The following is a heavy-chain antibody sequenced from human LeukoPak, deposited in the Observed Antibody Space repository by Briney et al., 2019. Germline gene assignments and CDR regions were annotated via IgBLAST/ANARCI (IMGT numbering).Heavy chain of an antibody. Sequence: SGGSLRLSCVASGFTLSSYWMSWVRQAPGKGLEWVANIKQDGSEQYYVDSVRGRFTISRDNAKNSVYLQMKSLTAEDTAIYYCARESAGGPDYWGQGTLVTVSS. CDR3: ARESAGGPDY. CDR2: IKQDGSEQ. V-gene: IGHV3-7*05. CDR1: GFTLSSYW. D-gene: IGHD6-19*01. J-gene: IGHJ4*02.